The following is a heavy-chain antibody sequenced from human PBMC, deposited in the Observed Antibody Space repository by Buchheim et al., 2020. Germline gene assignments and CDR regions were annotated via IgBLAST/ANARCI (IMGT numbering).Heavy chain of an antibody. CDR2: IKSKFEGEGT. Sequence: EVQLVESGGGLVQPGGSLRLSCAASGFTFSNYWMHWVRQAPGKGLVWVSRIKSKFEGEGTNYAAPVKGRFTISRDDSKNTLYLQMNSLETEDTAVYYCTTVMRSSSVATDNWFDPWGQGTL. D-gene: IGHD5-12*01. V-gene: IGHV3-15*06. CDR3: TTVMRSSSVATDNWFDP. CDR1: GFTFSNYW. J-gene: IGHJ5*02.